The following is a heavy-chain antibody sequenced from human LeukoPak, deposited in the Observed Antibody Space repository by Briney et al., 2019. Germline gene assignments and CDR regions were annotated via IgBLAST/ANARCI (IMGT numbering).Heavy chain of an antibody. J-gene: IGHJ3*02. CDR3: GKDPNGDYIGAFDT. D-gene: IGHD4-17*01. CDR2: ISGSGGST. Sequence: PGGSLRLSCAASGFTFSSYAMSWVRQAPGKGLEWVSAISGSGGSTYYADSVKGRFTISRDNSKNTLFLQVNSLRVEDTAVYYCGKDPNGDYIGAFDTWGQGTMVTVSP. CDR1: GFTFSSYA. V-gene: IGHV3-23*01.